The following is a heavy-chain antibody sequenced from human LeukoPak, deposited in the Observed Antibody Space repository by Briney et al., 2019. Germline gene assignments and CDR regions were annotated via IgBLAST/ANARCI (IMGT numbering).Heavy chain of an antibody. CDR2: ISSSSSCI. Sequence: GGSLRLSCAASGFTFSSYSMNWVRQAPGKGLEWVSSISSSSSCIYYADSVKGRFTISRDNAKNSLYLQMNSLRAEDTAVYYCARNYYDSSGPSWFDPWGQGTLVTVSS. CDR3: ARNYYDSSGPSWFDP. D-gene: IGHD3-22*01. V-gene: IGHV3-21*01. CDR1: GFTFSSYS. J-gene: IGHJ5*02.